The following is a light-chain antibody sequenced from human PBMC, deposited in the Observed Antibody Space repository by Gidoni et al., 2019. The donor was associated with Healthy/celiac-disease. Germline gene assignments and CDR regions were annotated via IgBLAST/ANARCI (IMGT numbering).Light chain of an antibody. CDR3: QQLNSYPPGT. CDR2: AAS. CDR1: QGISSY. Sequence: DIQLTQSPSFLSASVGDRVTITGRASQGISSYLAWYQQKPGKAPKLLIYAASTLQSGVPSRFSGSGSGTEFTLTISSLQPEDFATYYCQQLNSYPPGTFGPGTKVDIK. V-gene: IGKV1-9*01. J-gene: IGKJ3*01.